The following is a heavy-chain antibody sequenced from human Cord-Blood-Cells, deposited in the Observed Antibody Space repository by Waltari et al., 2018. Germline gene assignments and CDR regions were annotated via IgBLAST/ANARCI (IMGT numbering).Heavy chain of an antibody. CDR1: GYTLTALS. D-gene: IGHD3-9*01. Sequence: QVQLVQSGAEVKKPGASVKVSCKVSGYTLTALSMHWVRQAPGKGLEWMGGFDREDGETIDAQRCQGRVTMTEDTSTDTAYMELSSLRSEDTAVYYCATSPPLTLHQNYGMDVWGQGTTVTVSS. J-gene: IGHJ6*02. V-gene: IGHV1-24*01. CDR3: ATSPPLTLHQNYGMDV. CDR2: FDREDGET.